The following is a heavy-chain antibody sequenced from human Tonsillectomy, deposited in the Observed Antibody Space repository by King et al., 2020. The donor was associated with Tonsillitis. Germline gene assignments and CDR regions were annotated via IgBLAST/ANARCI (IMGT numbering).Heavy chain of an antibody. Sequence: VQLVESGGGLVQPGGSLRLSCAASGFTFSSYAMSWVRQAPGKGLEWVSAISGSGGSTYYADSVKGRFTISRDNSKNTLYLQMNSLRAEDTAVYYCANPLFTYGGGDCPKGMDVWGQGTTVTVSS. V-gene: IGHV3-23*04. CDR1: GFTFSSYA. CDR3: ANPLFTYGGGDCPKGMDV. D-gene: IGHD2-21*02. CDR2: ISGSGGST. J-gene: IGHJ6*02.